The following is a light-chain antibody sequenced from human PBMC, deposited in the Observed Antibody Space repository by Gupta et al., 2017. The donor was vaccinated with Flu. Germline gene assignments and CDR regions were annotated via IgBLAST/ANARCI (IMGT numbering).Light chain of an antibody. CDR2: LNSDGSH. J-gene: IGLJ2*01. CDR3: QTWGTGIGV. CDR1: SGHSSYA. Sequence: QLVLPQSPSASASLGASFKHPCPLSSGHSSYAIAWHQQQPEKGPRYLMKLNSDGSHTKGDGIPDRFSGSSSGAERYLTISSLQSEDEADYYCQTWGTGIGVFGGGTKLTVL. V-gene: IGLV4-69*01.